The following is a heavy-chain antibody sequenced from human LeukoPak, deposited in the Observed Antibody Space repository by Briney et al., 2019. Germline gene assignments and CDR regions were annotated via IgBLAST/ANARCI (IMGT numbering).Heavy chain of an antibody. V-gene: IGHV3-23*01. CDR3: AKSIYDDYDFDYGFDY. J-gene: IGHJ4*02. Sequence: PGGSLRLSCAASGFTFGSYGMSWVRQAPGKGLEWVSTISGSGGGTHYADSVKGRLTVSRDDSKNALYLQMNSLRAEDTAVYYCAKSIYDDYDFDYGFDYWGQGTLVTVSS. D-gene: IGHD4-17*01. CDR1: GFTFGSYG. CDR2: ISGSGGGT.